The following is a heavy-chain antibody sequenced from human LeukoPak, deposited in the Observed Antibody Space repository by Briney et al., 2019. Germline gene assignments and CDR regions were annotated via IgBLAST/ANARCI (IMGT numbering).Heavy chain of an antibody. CDR2: IYYTVTT. CDR3: ARPKTTGGFDS. D-gene: IGHD2-8*02. V-gene: IGHV4-59*01. CDR1: SASIRSDY. J-gene: IGHJ4*02. Sequence: SETLSLTCTVSSASIRSDYLSWIRQSPGKGLEWIGYIYYTVTTNYNPSLKSRVTISIDTSKNQFSLKLTSVTAADTAIDYCARPKTTGGFDSWGQGTLVTVSS.